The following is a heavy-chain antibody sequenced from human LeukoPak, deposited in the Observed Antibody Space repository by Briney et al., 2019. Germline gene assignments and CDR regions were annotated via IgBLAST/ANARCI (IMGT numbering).Heavy chain of an antibody. CDR3: TRDQTPYY. CDR2: IRSKIYGGTA. Sequence: QLGGSLRLSCTASGFTFGDYAMTWVRQAPGKGLEWVGFIRSKIYGGTAEYAASVQGRFTISRDDSKGIAYLQMNSLKTEDTAVYYCTRDQTPYYWGQGTLVTVSS. V-gene: IGHV3-49*04. J-gene: IGHJ4*02. CDR1: GFTFGDYA.